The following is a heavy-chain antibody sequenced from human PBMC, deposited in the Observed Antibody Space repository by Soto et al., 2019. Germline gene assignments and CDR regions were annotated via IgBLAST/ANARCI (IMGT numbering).Heavy chain of an antibody. CDR1: GGTFANFA. V-gene: IGHV1-69*01. CDR2: IIPTFGTV. CDR3: ARMDPSLFEGGGWFDP. J-gene: IGHJ5*02. D-gene: IGHD3-16*01. Sequence: QVQLVQSGPEVKVPGSSVKVSCQASGGTFANFAITWVRQAPGQGLEWVGGIIPTFGTVDYAQSFQGRVTITADESACTSYMELYRLRSDDTAIYYCARMDPSLFEGGGWFDPWGQGTLVTVSS.